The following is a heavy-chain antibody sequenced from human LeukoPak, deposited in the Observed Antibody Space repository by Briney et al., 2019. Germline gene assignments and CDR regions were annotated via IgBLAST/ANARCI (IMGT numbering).Heavy chain of an antibody. V-gene: IGHV4-61*02. CDR2: IYTSGST. J-gene: IGHJ5*02. D-gene: IGHD3-3*01. CDR1: GGSISSGSYY. CDR3: ARGLRFLEWSCRFDP. Sequence: NPSETLSLTCTVSGGSISSGSYYWRWIRQPAGKGLEWIGRIYTSGSTNYNPSLKSRVTISVDTSKNQFSLKLSSVTAADTAVYYCARGLRFLEWSCRFDPWGQGTLVTVSS.